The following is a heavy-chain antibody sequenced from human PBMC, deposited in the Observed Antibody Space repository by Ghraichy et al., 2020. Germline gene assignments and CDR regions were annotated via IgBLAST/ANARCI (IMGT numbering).Heavy chain of an antibody. V-gene: IGHV4-59*08. CDR1: GGSISSYY. D-gene: IGHD5-18*01. CDR3: ARHRGYRVYYGMDV. Sequence: SQTLSLTCTVSGGSISSYYWSWIRQPPGKGLEWIGYIYYSGSTNYNPSLKSRVTISVDTSKNQFSLKLSSVTAADTAVYYCARHRGYRVYYGMDVWGQGTTVTVSS. CDR2: IYYSGST. J-gene: IGHJ6*02.